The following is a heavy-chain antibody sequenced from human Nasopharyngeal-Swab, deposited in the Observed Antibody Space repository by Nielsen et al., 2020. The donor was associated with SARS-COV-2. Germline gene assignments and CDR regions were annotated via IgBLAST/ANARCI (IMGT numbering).Heavy chain of an antibody. CDR3: ARDPSSSWLYDAFDI. CDR2: ISYDGSNK. Sequence: GGSLRLSRAASGFTFSSYAMHWVRQAPGKGLEWVAVISYDGSNKYYADSVKGRFTISRDNSKNTLYPQMNSLRAEDTAVYYCARDPSSSWLYDAFDIWGQGTMVTVSS. D-gene: IGHD6-13*01. CDR1: GFTFSSYA. J-gene: IGHJ3*02. V-gene: IGHV3-30-3*01.